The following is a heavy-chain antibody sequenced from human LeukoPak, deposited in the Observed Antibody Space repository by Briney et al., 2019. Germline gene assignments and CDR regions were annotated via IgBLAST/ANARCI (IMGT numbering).Heavy chain of an antibody. CDR3: ARWNYDIWTGHRYFDY. Sequence: SETPSLTCAVYGGSFSGYYWAWIRQPPGKGLEWIGYFDNSGGSNYNPALESRVIISVDTSKNQFSLKLRSLTAADTAVYYCARWNYDIWTGHRYFDYWGQGTLVIVSS. V-gene: IGHV4-59*01. CDR2: FDNSGGS. D-gene: IGHD3/OR15-3a*01. CDR1: GGSFSGYY. J-gene: IGHJ4*02.